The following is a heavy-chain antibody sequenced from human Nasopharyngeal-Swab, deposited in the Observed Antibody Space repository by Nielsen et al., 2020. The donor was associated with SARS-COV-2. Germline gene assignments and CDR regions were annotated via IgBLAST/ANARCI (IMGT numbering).Heavy chain of an antibody. CDR3: ARGSLVVVTIAPFDY. D-gene: IGHD3-22*01. CDR2: INHIGST. Sequence: WIRQPPGKGLEWIGEINHIGSTNYNPSLKSRVTISVDTSKNQFSLKLSSVTAADTAVYYCARGSLVVVTIAPFDYWGQGTLVTVSS. V-gene: IGHV4-34*01. J-gene: IGHJ4*02.